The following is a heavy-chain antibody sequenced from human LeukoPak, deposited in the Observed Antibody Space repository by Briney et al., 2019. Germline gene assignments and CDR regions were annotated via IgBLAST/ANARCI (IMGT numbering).Heavy chain of an antibody. J-gene: IGHJ1*01. V-gene: IGHV3-74*01. CDR1: GFTFSRYW. D-gene: IGHD3-22*01. Sequence: GGSLRLSCAASGFTFSRYWRHWVRQAPGKGLVWVSRIKSDGSTNYADSLKGRFTISRDNAKNTVSLQMNSLSSDDTGVYYCARAPAEIGGYYPEYFRHWGQGTLVTVSS. CDR3: ARAPAEIGGYYPEYFRH. CDR2: IKSDGST.